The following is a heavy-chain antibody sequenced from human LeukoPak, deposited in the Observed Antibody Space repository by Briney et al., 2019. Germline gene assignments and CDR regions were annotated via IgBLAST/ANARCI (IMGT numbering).Heavy chain of an antibody. V-gene: IGHV3-23*01. CDR2: ICSNDNNT. D-gene: IGHD2-15*01. CDR3: AKGTSSSCYSAPNY. Sequence: GGSLRLSCAASGFTYSSYAMNWVRQAPGKGLEWVSAICSNDNNTYYANSVKGRFTISRDNSKNTLSLQLNSLRAEDTAVYYCAKGTSSSCYSAPNYWGQGTLVTVSS. J-gene: IGHJ4*02. CDR1: GFTYSSYA.